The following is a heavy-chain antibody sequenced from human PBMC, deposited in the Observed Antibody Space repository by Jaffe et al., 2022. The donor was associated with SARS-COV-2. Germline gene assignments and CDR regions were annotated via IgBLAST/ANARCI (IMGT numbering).Heavy chain of an antibody. D-gene: IGHD6-19*01. Sequence: EVQLVESGGGLVQPGGSLRLSCAASGFTFSSYWMSWVRQAPGKGLEWVANIKQDGSEKYYVDSVKGRFTISRDNAKNSLYLQMNSLRAEDTAVYYCARDIVVIAVAANMGGDYYGMDVWGQGTTVTVSS. J-gene: IGHJ6*02. V-gene: IGHV3-7*03. CDR1: GFTFSSYW. CDR2: IKQDGSEK. CDR3: ARDIVVIAVAANMGGDYYGMDV.